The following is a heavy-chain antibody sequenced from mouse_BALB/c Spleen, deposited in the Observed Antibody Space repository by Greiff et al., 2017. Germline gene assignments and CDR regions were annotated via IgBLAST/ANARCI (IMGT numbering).Heavy chain of an antibody. D-gene: IGHD2-4*01. Sequence: EVHLVESGGGLVKPGGSLKLSCAASGFTFSDYYMYWVRQTPEKRLEWVATISDGGSYTYYPDSVKGRFTISRDNAKNNLYLQMSSLKSEDTAMYYCARDKRGITTDYAMDYWGQGTSVTVSS. J-gene: IGHJ4*01. V-gene: IGHV5-4*02. CDR3: ARDKRGITTDYAMDY. CDR2: ISDGGSYT. CDR1: GFTFSDYY.